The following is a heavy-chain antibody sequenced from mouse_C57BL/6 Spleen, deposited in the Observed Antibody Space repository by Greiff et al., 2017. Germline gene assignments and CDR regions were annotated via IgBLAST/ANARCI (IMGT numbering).Heavy chain of an antibody. CDR2: IYPGSGNT. CDR1: GYTFTDYY. CDR3: ARFGDYDYFDY. D-gene: IGHD2-4*01. V-gene: IGHV1-76*01. Sequence: QVQLQQSGAELVRPGASVKLSCKASGYTFTDYYINWVKQRPGQGLEWIARIYPGSGNTYYNEKFKGKATLTAEKSSSTAYMQLSSLTSEDSAVYFCARFGDYDYFDYWGQGTTLTVSA. J-gene: IGHJ2*01.